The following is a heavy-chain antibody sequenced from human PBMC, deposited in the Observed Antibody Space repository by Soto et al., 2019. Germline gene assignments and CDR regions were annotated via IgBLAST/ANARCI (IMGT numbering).Heavy chain of an antibody. CDR1: GYTFTSYG. J-gene: IGHJ5*02. D-gene: IGHD2-2*02. CDR2: ISAYNGNT. CDR3: AREDGYCSSTSCYTGVINWFDP. Sequence: QVQLVQSGAEVKKPGASVKVSCKASGYTFTSYGISWVRQAPGQGLEWMGCISAYNGNTNYAQKLQGRVTMTTDTSTSTAYMELRSLRSDDTAVYYCAREDGYCSSTSCYTGVINWFDPWGQGTLVTVSS. V-gene: IGHV1-18*01.